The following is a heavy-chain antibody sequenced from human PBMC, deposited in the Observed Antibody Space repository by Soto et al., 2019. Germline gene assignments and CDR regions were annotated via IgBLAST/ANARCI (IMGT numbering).Heavy chain of an antibody. Sequence: QVQLVESGGGVVQPGRSLRLSCAASGFTFSSYGMHWVRQAPGKGLEWVAVISYDGSNKYYADSVKGRFTISRDNSKNTLYLQINSLRAEDTAVYYCAKDYCSSTSCYYYWGQGTLVTVSS. CDR2: ISYDGSNK. V-gene: IGHV3-30*18. CDR1: GFTFSSYG. D-gene: IGHD2-2*01. CDR3: AKDYCSSTSCYYY. J-gene: IGHJ4*02.